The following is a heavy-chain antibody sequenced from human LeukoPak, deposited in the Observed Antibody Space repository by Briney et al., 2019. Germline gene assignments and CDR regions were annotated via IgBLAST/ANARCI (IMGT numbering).Heavy chain of an antibody. D-gene: IGHD3-3*01. J-gene: IGHJ4*02. V-gene: IGHV3-30*02. CDR1: GFIFSSYG. Sequence: GGSLRLSCAASGFIFSSYGMHWVRQAPGKGLEWVAFIRYDGSKKYYADSVKGRFTFSRDNAKNSLYLQMNSLRAEDTAVYYCARKYDFWSGLDYWGQGTLVTVSS. CDR3: ARKYDFWSGLDY. CDR2: IRYDGSKK.